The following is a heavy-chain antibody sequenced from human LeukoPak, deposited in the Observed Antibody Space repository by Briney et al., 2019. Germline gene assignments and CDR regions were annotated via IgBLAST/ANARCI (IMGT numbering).Heavy chain of an antibody. D-gene: IGHD6-6*01. J-gene: IGHJ6*02. CDR1: GFTVSNSN. CDR2: IYSGGSN. V-gene: IGHV3-53*01. CDR3: ARDSAGSSSSHYYYGMDV. Sequence: GGSLRLSCSASGFTVSNSNMNWVRQAPGKGLEWISVIYSGGSNHYADSVKGRFTISRDNAKNSLYLQMNSLRAEDTAVYYCARDSAGSSSSHYYYGMDVWGQGTTVTVSS.